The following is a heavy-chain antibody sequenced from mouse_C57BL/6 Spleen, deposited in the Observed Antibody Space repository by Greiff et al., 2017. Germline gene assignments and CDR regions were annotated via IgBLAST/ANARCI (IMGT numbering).Heavy chain of an antibody. CDR3: ARDGGYDYFDY. D-gene: IGHD2-2*01. J-gene: IGHJ2*01. CDR2: ISYDGSN. Sequence: EVQLQQSGPGLVKPSQSLSLTCSVTGYSITSGYYWNWIRQFPGNKLEWMGYISYDGSNNYNPSLKNRISITLDTSKNQFFLKLKSVTTEDTATYYCARDGGYDYFDYWGQGTTLTVSS. CDR1: GYSITSGYY. V-gene: IGHV3-6*01.